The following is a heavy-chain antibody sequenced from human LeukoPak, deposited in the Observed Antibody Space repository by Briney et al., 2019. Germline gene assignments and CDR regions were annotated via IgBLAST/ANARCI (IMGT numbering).Heavy chain of an antibody. CDR2: ISSHTGDT. V-gene: IGHV1-18*01. Sequence: ASVRVSCKASGYVFTSYGISWVRQAPGQGLEWMGWISSHTGDTKYAQRFQDRVTMTTDISTTTAYLDLRSLRFDDTAVYYCARDVRRLQLSTWFFDFWGQGTMVSVSS. J-gene: IGHJ4*02. CDR1: GYVFTSYG. CDR3: ARDVRRLQLSTWFFDF. D-gene: IGHD4-17*01.